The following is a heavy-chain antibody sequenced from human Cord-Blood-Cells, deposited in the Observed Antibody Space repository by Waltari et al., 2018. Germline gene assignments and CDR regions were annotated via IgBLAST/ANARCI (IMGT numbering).Heavy chain of an antibody. CDR2: ITPFNGNT. J-gene: IGHJ6*02. Sequence: QMQLAQSGAEVKKTGSSVKVSCKASGDTFPYRYLHWVRQTPGQALEWMGWITPFNGNTNYAQKFQGRVTITRDTSMSTAYMEPSSLRTEDTAMYYCARAMENAHYDMDVWGQGTTVTVSS. CDR1: GDTFPYRY. D-gene: IGHD1-1*01. V-gene: IGHV1-45*02. CDR3: ARAMENAHYDMDV.